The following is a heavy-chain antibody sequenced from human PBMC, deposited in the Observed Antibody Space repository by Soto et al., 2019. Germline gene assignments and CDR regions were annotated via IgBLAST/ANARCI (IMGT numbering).Heavy chain of an antibody. J-gene: IGHJ6*03. D-gene: IGHD2-2*01. CDR2: ISYDGSNK. CDR3: AKGIKPPWVVVPAAAYYYYYYMDV. CDR1: GFTFSSYG. Sequence: GGSLRLSCAASGFTFSSYGMHWVRQAPGKGLEWVAVISYDGSNKYYADSVKGRFTISRDNSKNTLYLQMNSLRAEDTAVYYCAKGIKPPWVVVPAAAYYYYYYMDVWGKGTTVTVSS. V-gene: IGHV3-30*18.